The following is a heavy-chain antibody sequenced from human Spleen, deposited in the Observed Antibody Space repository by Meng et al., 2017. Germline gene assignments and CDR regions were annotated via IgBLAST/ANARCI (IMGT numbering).Heavy chain of an antibody. CDR2: ISGGGHST. Sequence: ETLSLTCAASGFTFSSYAMSWVRQAPGKGLEWVSTISGGGHSTYYTDSVKGRFTISRDNSKNTLYVQMNSLRAEDTAVYYCAKDRADYYDTTGSPAPFDIWGQGTMVTVSS. D-gene: IGHD3-22*01. J-gene: IGHJ3*02. V-gene: IGHV3-23*01. CDR3: AKDRADYYDTTGSPAPFDI. CDR1: GFTFSSYA.